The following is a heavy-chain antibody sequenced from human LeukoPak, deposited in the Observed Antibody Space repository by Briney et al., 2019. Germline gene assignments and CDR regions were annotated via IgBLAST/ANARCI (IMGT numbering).Heavy chain of an antibody. CDR3: AKDLRGSSSWYDWFDP. J-gene: IGHJ5*02. CDR1: GFDFSTYD. D-gene: IGHD6-13*01. CDR2: ISGSGDRT. V-gene: IGHV3-23*01. Sequence: GGSLRLSCVASGFDFSTYDMSWVRQAPGKGLEWVAGISGSGDRTYYADSVRGRFTISKDNSKNTLYLQMNSLRAEDTAVYYCAKDLRGSSSWYDWFDPWGQGTLVTVSS.